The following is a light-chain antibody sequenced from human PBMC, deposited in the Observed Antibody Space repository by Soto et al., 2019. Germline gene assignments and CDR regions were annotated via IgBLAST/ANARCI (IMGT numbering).Light chain of an antibody. CDR3: QQYGSSLYT. CDR2: GAS. J-gene: IGKJ2*01. Sequence: EIVLTQSPGTLSWSPGERATLSCRASQSLSSNYLTWYQQKPGQAPRLLIYGASSRATGIPDRFSGSGSGTDFTLTISRLEPEDFAVYYCQQYGSSLYTFGQGTKLEIK. V-gene: IGKV3-20*01. CDR1: QSLSSNY.